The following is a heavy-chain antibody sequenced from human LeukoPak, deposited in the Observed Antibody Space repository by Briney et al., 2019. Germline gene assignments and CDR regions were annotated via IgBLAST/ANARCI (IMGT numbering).Heavy chain of an antibody. D-gene: IGHD6-19*01. CDR3: ASEAVAGTHYYYYYMDV. V-gene: IGHV1-69*05. J-gene: IGHJ6*03. CDR2: IIPIFGTA. Sequence: GASVKVSCKASGGTFSSYAISWVRQAPGQGLEWMGGIIPIFGTANYAQKFQGRVTITTDESTSTAYMELGSLRSEDTAVYYCASEAVAGTHYYYYYMDVWGKGTTVTVSS. CDR1: GGTFSSYA.